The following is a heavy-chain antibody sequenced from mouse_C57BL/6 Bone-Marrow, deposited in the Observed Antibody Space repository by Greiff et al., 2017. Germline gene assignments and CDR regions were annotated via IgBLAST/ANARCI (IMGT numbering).Heavy chain of an antibody. D-gene: IGHD2-2*01. CDR1: GFNIKDDY. J-gene: IGHJ4*01. V-gene: IGHV14-4*01. Sequence: EVQLQESGAELVRPGASVKLSCTASGFNIKDDYMHWVKQRPEQGLEWIGWIDPENGDTEYASKFQGKATITADTASNTVYLQLSSLTSEDTAVYYCTTRGYYCARDYWGQGTSVTVSS. CDR3: TTRGYYCARDY. CDR2: IDPENGDT.